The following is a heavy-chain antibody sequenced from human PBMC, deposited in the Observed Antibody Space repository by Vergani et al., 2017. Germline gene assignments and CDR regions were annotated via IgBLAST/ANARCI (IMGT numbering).Heavy chain of an antibody. J-gene: IGHJ4*02. D-gene: IGHD4-17*01. Sequence: QVQLQESGPGLVKPSETLFLTCTVSGGSISSYYWGWIRQPPGKGLEWIGYIYYSGSTNYNPSLKSRVTIAVDTSKNQFSLKLSSVTSADTAVYYCARSDYGDYEGYWGQGTLVTVSS. CDR3: ARSDYGDYEGY. CDR1: GGSISSYY. CDR2: IYYSGST. V-gene: IGHV4-59*01.